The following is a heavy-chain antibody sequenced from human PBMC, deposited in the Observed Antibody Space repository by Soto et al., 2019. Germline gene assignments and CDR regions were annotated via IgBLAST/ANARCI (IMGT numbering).Heavy chain of an antibody. D-gene: IGHD5-18*01. V-gene: IGHV3-21*01. J-gene: IGHJ4*02. CDR3: ARGVKGYSYGLYYFDN. Sequence: GGSLRLSCAASGFTFSSYSVNWVRQAPGKGLEWVSLISNSGSDIYYADSVKGRFTISRDNAKSSLFLQMNNLRAEDTAVYYCARGVKGYSYGLYYFDNWGQGTLVTVSS. CDR2: ISNSGSDI. CDR1: GFTFSSYS.